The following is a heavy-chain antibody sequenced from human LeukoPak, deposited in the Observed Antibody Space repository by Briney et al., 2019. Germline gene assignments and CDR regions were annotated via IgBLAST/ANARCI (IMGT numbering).Heavy chain of an antibody. CDR1: TFTVSSNY. CDR3: ARGPPFDP. Sequence: GGSLRLSCAASTFTVSSNYMSWVRQAPGKGLEWVSIIYSGGVTNYADSVKGRFTISRDNSKNTLYLQMNSLRAENTAVYYCARGPPFDPWGQGTLVTVSS. CDR2: IYSGGVT. J-gene: IGHJ5*02. V-gene: IGHV3-66*01.